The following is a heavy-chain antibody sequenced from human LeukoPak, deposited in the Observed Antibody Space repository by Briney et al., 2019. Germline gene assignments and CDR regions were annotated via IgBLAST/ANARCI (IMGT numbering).Heavy chain of an antibody. CDR1: GGSISSSSYY. Sequence: SETLSLTCTVSGGSISSSSYYWGWIRQPPGKGLEWIGSIYYSGSTYYNPSLKSRVTISVDTSKNQFSLKLSSVTAADTAVYYCARQDSSGWSYAFDIWGQGTMVTVSS. V-gene: IGHV4-39*01. CDR2: IYYSGST. J-gene: IGHJ3*02. CDR3: ARQDSSGWSYAFDI. D-gene: IGHD6-19*01.